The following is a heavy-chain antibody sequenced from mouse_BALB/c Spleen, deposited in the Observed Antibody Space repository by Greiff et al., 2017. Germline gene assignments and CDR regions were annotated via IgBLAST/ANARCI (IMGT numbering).Heavy chain of an antibody. J-gene: IGHJ4*01. CDR1: GFSLTGYG. D-gene: IGHD2-14*01. CDR3: ASNRYDGGYYYAMDY. CDR2: IWGDGST. V-gene: IGHV2-6-7*01. Sequence: QVQLKESGPGLVAPSQSLSITCTVSGFSLTGYGVNWVRQPPGKGLEWLGMIWGDGSTDYNSALKSRLSISKDNSKSQVFLKMNSLQTDDTARYYCASNRYDGGYYYAMDYWGQGTSVTVSA.